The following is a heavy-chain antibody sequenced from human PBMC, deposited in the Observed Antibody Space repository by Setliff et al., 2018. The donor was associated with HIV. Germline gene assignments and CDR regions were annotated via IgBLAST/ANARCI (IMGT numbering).Heavy chain of an antibody. CDR3: AIGLLTGGSDY. V-gene: IGHV3-21*01. CDR2: STSGSGYI. D-gene: IGHD3-9*01. CDR1: GFNFRNYN. J-gene: IGHJ4*02. Sequence: GGSLRLSCAASGFNFRNYNMNWVRQAPGKGLEWVSCSTSGSGYIYYADSVKGRFTISRDSAKNSLYLQMNRLRAEDKAVYYCAIGLLTGGSDYWGQGTLVTVSS.